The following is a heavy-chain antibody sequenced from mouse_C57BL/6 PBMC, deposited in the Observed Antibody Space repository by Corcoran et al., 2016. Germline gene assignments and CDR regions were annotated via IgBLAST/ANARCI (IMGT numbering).Heavy chain of an antibody. V-gene: IGHV1-19*01. D-gene: IGHD1-1*02. J-gene: IGHJ4*01. CDR1: GYTFTDYY. CDR3: ASGGNYDYAMDY. Sequence: EVQLQQSGPVLVKPGASVKMSCKASGYTFTDYYMNWVKQSHGKSLEWIGVINPYNGGTSYNQKFKGKATLTVDKSSSTAYMELNSLTSEDSAVYYCASGGNYDYAMDYWGQGTSVTVS. CDR2: INPYNGGT.